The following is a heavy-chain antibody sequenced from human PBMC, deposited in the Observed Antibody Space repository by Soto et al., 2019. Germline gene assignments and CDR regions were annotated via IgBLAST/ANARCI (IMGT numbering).Heavy chain of an antibody. V-gene: IGHV2-5*01. J-gene: IGHJ6*02. CDR3: AHRRGGYCSGGRCYYYYYGMDV. Sequence: SGPRLVNPTPTLTLTCTFSGFSLSTSGVGVGWIRQPPGKALEWLALIYWNDDKRYSPSLKSRLTITKDTSKNQVVLTMTNMDPVDTATYYCAHRRGGYCSGGRCYYYYYGMDVWGQGTTVTVSS. D-gene: IGHD2-15*01. CDR2: IYWNDDK. CDR1: GFSLSTSGVG.